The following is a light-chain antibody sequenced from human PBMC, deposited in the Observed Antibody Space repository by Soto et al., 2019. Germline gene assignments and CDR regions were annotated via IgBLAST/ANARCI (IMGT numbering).Light chain of an antibody. CDR3: QSYDNSLSHVV. CDR1: XSNXGXFYD. Sequence: QSVLTQPPSVSGAPGQRVTIPCTXSXSNXGXFYDVHWYQQLPGTVPKLLIYGDNNRPSGVPDRFSGSKSGTSASLAITGLQADDEADYYCQSYDNSLSHVVFGGGTKVTVL. CDR2: GDN. J-gene: IGLJ2*01. V-gene: IGLV1-40*01.